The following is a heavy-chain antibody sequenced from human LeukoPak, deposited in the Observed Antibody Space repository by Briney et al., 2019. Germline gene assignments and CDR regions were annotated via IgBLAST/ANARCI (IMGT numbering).Heavy chain of an antibody. CDR3: AKDASTVTLHADY. J-gene: IGHJ4*02. CDR2: LSYDGSNR. CDR1: RFTFSSFG. V-gene: IGHV3-30*18. D-gene: IGHD4-17*01. Sequence: GRSLRLSCAASRFTFSSFGMHWVRQAPGKGLEWVAVLSYDGSNRYYADSVKGRFTISRDNSKNTLYLQMNSLRAEDTAVYYCAKDASTVTLHADYWGQGTLVTVSS.